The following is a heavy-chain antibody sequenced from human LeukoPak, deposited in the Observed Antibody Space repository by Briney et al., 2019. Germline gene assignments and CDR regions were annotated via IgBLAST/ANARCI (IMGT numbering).Heavy chain of an antibody. D-gene: IGHD3-16*01. J-gene: IGHJ4*02. Sequence: GGSLRLSCAASGFTFDDYGMSWVRQAPGKGLEWVSGINWNGGSTGYADSVKGRFTISRDNSKNTLYLQMNSLRAEDTAVYYCAKDTASTGGWDFDYWGQGTLVTVSS. CDR3: AKDTASTGGWDFDY. CDR1: GFTFDDYG. CDR2: INWNGGST. V-gene: IGHV3-20*04.